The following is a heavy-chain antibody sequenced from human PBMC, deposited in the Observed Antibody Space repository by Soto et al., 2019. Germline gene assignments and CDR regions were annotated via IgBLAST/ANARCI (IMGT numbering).Heavy chain of an antibody. CDR2: ISYDGSNK. CDR1: GFTFSSYG. CDR3: AKEADLYSSGLIDY. J-gene: IGHJ4*02. D-gene: IGHD6-19*01. V-gene: IGHV3-30*18. Sequence: QVQLVESGGGVVQPGRSLRLSCAASGFTFSSYGMHWVRQAPGKGLEWVAVISYDGSNKYYADSVKGRFTISRDNSKNTLYLQMNSLRAEDTAVYYCAKEADLYSSGLIDYWGQGTLVTVSS.